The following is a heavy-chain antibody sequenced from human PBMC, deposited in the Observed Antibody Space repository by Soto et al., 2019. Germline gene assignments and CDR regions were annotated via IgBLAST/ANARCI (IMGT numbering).Heavy chain of an antibody. CDR3: AGQHRLRGGPTAFDI. J-gene: IGHJ3*02. D-gene: IGHD3-16*01. V-gene: IGHV1-69*13. Sequence: SVKVSCKASGGTFSSYAISWVRQAPGQGLEWMGGIIPIFGTANYAQKFQGRVTITADESTSTAYMELSSLRSEDTAVYYCAGQHRLRGGPTAFDIWGQGTMVTVS. CDR2: IIPIFGTA. CDR1: GGTFSSYA.